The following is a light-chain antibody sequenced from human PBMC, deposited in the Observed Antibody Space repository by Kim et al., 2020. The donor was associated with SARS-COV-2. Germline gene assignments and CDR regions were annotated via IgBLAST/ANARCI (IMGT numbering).Light chain of an antibody. V-gene: IGKV3-20*01. CDR3: QQYGSSWT. J-gene: IGKJ1*01. Sequence: VSPGERATLSCRASQSVSSSYLAWYQQKPGQAPRLLIYGASSRATGIPDRFSGSGSGTDFTLTISGLEPEDFAVYSCQQYGSSWTFGQGTKVDIK. CDR1: QSVSSSY. CDR2: GAS.